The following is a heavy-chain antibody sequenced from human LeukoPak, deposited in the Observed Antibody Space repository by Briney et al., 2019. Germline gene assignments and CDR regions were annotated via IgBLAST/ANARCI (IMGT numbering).Heavy chain of an antibody. CDR3: AKDWLGGTVTTEVYFDY. Sequence: GGSLRLSCAASGFTFSRYAMSWVRQAPGKGLEWVSAISGSGGSTYYADSVKGRFTISRDNSKNTLYLQMNSLRAEDTAVYYCAKDWLGGTVTTEVYFDYWGQGTLVTVSS. CDR1: GFTFSRYA. J-gene: IGHJ4*02. CDR2: ISGSGGST. D-gene: IGHD4-17*01. V-gene: IGHV3-23*01.